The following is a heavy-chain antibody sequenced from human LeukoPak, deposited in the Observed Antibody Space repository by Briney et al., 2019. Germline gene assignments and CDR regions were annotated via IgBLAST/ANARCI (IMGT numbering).Heavy chain of an antibody. D-gene: IGHD3-3*01. Sequence: GGSLRLSCAASGFTFSSYSMNWVRQAPGKGLEWVSYISSSSSTIYYADSVKGRFTISRDNAKNSLYLQMNSLRDEDTAVYYCARRSPEFRGYYDFWSGPSYYGMDVWGQWTTVTVSS. J-gene: IGHJ6*02. V-gene: IGHV3-48*02. CDR2: ISSSSSTI. CDR3: ARRSPEFRGYYDFWSGPSYYGMDV. CDR1: GFTFSSYS.